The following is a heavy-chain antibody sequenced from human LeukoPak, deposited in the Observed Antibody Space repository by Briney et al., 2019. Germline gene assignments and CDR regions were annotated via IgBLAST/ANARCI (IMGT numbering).Heavy chain of an antibody. CDR3: ARDGYDYGDLYYFDY. CDR2: ISYDGSNK. J-gene: IGHJ4*02. V-gene: IGHV3-30-3*01. CDR1: GFTFSSYA. Sequence: PGRSLRLSCAASGFTFSSYAMHWVRQAPGKGLEWVAVISYDGSNKYYADSVKGRFTISRDNSKNTLYLQMNSLRAEDTAVYYCARDGYDYGDLYYFDYWGQGTLVTVSS. D-gene: IGHD4-17*01.